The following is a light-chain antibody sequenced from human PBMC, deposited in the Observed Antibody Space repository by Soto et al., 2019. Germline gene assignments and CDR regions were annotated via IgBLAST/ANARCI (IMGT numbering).Light chain of an antibody. CDR3: HQYDSLPLT. Sequence: EILLTQSPCTLALSPGERATLSCRASQSVASKYLGWYQQKPGQAPSVLIFDASIRATGIPERFSASGSGSDFTLTISRLEPDDFAVYYCHQYDSLPLTFGGGTKVDIK. V-gene: IGKV3-20*01. CDR2: DAS. CDR1: QSVASKY. J-gene: IGKJ4*01.